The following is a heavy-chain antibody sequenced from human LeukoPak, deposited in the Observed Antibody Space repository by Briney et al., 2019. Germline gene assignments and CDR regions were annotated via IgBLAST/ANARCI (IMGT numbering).Heavy chain of an antibody. CDR1: GYTFTTSA. D-gene: IGHD6-13*01. V-gene: IGHV1-18*01. J-gene: IGHJ4*02. CDR3: ARNSSRVDY. CDR2: ISVYNGDT. Sequence: GASVKVSCKASGYTFTTSAIIWVRQAPGQGLEWMGWISVYNGDTNYAQKLHGRVTMTTDTSTSTAYMELRSLRSDDTAVYYCARNSSRVDYWGQGTLVTVSS.